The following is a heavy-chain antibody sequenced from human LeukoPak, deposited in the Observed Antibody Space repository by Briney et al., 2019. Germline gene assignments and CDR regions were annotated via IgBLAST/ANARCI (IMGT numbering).Heavy chain of an antibody. Sequence: ASVKVSCKASGYTFTSYDINWVRQATGQGLEWMGWMNPNSGNTGYAQKFQGRVTITRNTSISTAYMELSSLRSEDTAVYYCARPRLLYGSGPILVWGQGNLVTVSS. CDR2: MNPNSGNT. CDR1: GYTFTSYD. J-gene: IGHJ4*02. CDR3: ARPRLLYGSGPILV. D-gene: IGHD3-10*01. V-gene: IGHV1-8*03.